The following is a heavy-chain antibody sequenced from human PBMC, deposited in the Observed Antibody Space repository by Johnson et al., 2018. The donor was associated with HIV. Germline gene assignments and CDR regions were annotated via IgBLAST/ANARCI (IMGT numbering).Heavy chain of an antibody. J-gene: IGHJ3*02. CDR1: GFTFSSYW. D-gene: IGHD2-2*01. CDR2: IKQDGSEK. Sequence: VKLVESGGGLVQPGGSLRLSCAASGFTFSSYWMSWVRQAPGKGLEWVANIKQDGSEKYYVDSVKGRFTTSRDNAKNSLYLQMKSLRAEAKAVYYCARDQVVKAAFDSWGHGTMVTVSS. V-gene: IGHV3-7*01. CDR3: ARDQVVKAAFDS.